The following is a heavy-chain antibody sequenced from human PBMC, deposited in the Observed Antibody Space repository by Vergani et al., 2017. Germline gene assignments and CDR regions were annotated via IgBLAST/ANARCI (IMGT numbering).Heavy chain of an antibody. CDR3: AGHLGSVHDYGAYMNWFDP. CDR1: GYSFTSYW. D-gene: IGHD4-17*01. J-gene: IGHJ5*02. V-gene: IGHV5-51*01. Sequence: EVQLVQSGAEVKKPGESLTISCKGSGYSFTSYWIGWVRQMPGKGLEWMGIIYPGDSDTRYSPSFQGQVTISADKSISTAYLQWSILKASDTAMYYCAGHLGSVHDYGAYMNWFDPWGQGTLVTVSS. CDR2: IYPGDSDT.